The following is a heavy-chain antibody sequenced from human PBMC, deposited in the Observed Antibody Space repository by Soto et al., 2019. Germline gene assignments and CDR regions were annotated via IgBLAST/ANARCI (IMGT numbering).Heavy chain of an antibody. CDR1: GFTFSSYW. Sequence: GGSLRLSCAASGFTFSSYWMNWVRQAPGKGLEWVANINRDGSKKYYVDSVKGRFTISRDNAKNSLYLQMNSLRDEDTAVYYCARYFYGYYVIYYGMDVWGQGTTVT. J-gene: IGHJ6*02. V-gene: IGHV3-7*03. CDR2: INRDGSKK. CDR3: ARYFYGYYVIYYGMDV. D-gene: IGHD4-17*01.